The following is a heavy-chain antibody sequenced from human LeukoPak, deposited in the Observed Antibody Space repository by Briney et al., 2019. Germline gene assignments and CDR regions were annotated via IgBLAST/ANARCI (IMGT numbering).Heavy chain of an antibody. CDR1: GGSISSSSYY. Sequence: SETLSLTCTVSGGSISSSSYYWGWIRQPPGKGLEWIGSIDYSGSTYYNPSLKSRVTISVDTSKDQFSLKLSSVTAADTAVYYCARGLLKGPRGYSGYKYYFDYWGQGTLVTVSS. CDR2: IDYSGST. J-gene: IGHJ4*02. D-gene: IGHD5-12*01. CDR3: ARGLLKGPRGYSGYKYYFDY. V-gene: IGHV4-39*07.